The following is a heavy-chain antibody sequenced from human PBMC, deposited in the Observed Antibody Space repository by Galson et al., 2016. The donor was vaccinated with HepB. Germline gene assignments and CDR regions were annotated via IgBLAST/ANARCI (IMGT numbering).Heavy chain of an antibody. CDR3: AREYFWKLDQ. D-gene: IGHD3-3*01. Sequence: SLRLSCAASGFSFSRYYMAWVRQAPGKGLEWVGNIRADGTANDHVGPVKGRFTMSRDNAQKSLFLQMTSLTAEDTAVYYCAREYFWKLDQWGQGTLVTVSS. CDR1: GFSFSRYY. CDR2: IRADGTAN. V-gene: IGHV3-7*03. J-gene: IGHJ5*02.